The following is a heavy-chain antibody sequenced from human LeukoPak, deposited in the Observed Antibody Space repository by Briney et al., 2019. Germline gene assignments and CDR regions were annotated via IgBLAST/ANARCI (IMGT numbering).Heavy chain of an antibody. J-gene: IGHJ4*02. CDR3: ARETLWSGYSICDY. Sequence: SETLSLTCTVSGGSISSYYWSWIRQPPGKGLEWIGYIYYSGSTNYNPSLKSRATTSVDTSKNQFSLKLSSVTAADTAVYYCARETLWSGYSICDYWGQGTLVTVSS. D-gene: IGHD3-3*01. V-gene: IGHV4-59*01. CDR2: IYYSGST. CDR1: GGSISSYY.